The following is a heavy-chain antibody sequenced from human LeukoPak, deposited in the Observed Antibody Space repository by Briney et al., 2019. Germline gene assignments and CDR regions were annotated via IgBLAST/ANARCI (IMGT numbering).Heavy chain of an antibody. CDR2: MNPNSGNT. Sequence: ASVKVSCKASGYTFTSYDINWLRRATGQGLEWMGWMNPNSGNTGYAQKFQGRVTMTRNTSISTAYMELSSLRSEDTAVYYCARREGRTMIVVNWGQGTLVTVSS. V-gene: IGHV1-8*01. CDR1: GYTFTSYD. CDR3: ARREGRTMIVVN. J-gene: IGHJ4*02. D-gene: IGHD3-22*01.